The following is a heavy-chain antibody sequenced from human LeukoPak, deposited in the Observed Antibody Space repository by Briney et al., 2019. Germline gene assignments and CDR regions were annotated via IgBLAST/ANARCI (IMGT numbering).Heavy chain of an antibody. CDR1: GFTFDDYA. CDR2: ISWNSGSI. D-gene: IGHD3-9*01. J-gene: IGHJ3*02. CDR3: AKGSDILTGDAFDI. V-gene: IGHV3-9*03. Sequence: PGGSLRLSCAASGFTFDDYAMHWVRQAPGKGLEWVSGISWNSGSIVYADSVKGRFTISRDNAKNSLYLQMNSLRAEDMASYYCAKGSDILTGDAFDIWGQGTMVTVSS.